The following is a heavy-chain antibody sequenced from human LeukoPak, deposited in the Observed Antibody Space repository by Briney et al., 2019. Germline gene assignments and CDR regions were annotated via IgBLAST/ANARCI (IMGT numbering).Heavy chain of an antibody. CDR3: ATLVGATDFDY. CDR2: IYSGGST. V-gene: IGHV3-66*01. Sequence: GGSLRLSCAASGFTVSSNYMSWVRQAPGQGLEWVSVIYSGGSTYYADSVKGRFTIYRDNSKNTLYLQMNSLRAEDTAVYCCATLVGATDFDYWGQGTLVTVSS. J-gene: IGHJ4*02. CDR1: GFTVSSNY. D-gene: IGHD1-26*01.